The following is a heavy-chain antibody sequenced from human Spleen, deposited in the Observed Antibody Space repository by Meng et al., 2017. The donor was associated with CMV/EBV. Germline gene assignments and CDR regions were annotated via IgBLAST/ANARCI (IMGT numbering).Heavy chain of an antibody. V-gene: IGHV5-51*01. Sequence: GESLKISCEGSGYSFSTYWIGWVRQMPGKGLEWMGFIYPSDSDTRYSPSFQGQVTISADKSINTAYLEWSSLKASDTAMYYCARNLKRWKSSEYYGMDVWGQGTTVTVSS. J-gene: IGHJ6*02. CDR1: GYSFSTYW. D-gene: IGHD1-1*01. CDR3: ARNLKRWKSSEYYGMDV. CDR2: IYPSDSDT.